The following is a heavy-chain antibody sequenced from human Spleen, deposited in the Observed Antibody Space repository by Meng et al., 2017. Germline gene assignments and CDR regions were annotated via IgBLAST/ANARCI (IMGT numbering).Heavy chain of an antibody. D-gene: IGHD4-11*01. V-gene: IGHV4-34*01. J-gene: IGHJ4*02. Sequence: QVQRQQWGAGLWKPSETLSLTCAVYGGSISGYYWTWIRQPPGKGLEWIGEINHSGSTTYNPSLESRATISVDTSQNNLSLKLSSVTAADSAVYYCARGPTTMAHDFDYWGQGTLVTVSS. CDR3: ARGPTTMAHDFDY. CDR1: GGSISGYY. CDR2: INHSGST.